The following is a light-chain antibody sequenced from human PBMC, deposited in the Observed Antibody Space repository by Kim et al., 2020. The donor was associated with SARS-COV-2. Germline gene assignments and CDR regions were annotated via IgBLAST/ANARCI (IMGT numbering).Light chain of an antibody. V-gene: IGKV1-8*01. CDR2: APS. CDR1: QGISSY. J-gene: IGKJ2*03. CDR3: QQYYSYPRS. Sequence: SASTGDRVTITCRASQGISSYLAWYQQKPGKAPKLLIYAPSTLQSGVPSRFSGSGSGTDFTLTISCLQSEDFATYYCQQYYSYPRSFGQGTKLEI.